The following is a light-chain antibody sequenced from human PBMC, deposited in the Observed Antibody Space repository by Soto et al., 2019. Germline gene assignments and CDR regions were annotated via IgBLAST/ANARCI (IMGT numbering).Light chain of an antibody. CDR2: DAS. CDR3: QQYNRT. Sequence: DVQMTQSPSTPSASVGDRVTITCRASQSISSWLAWYQQKPGKAPKLLIYDASSLESGVPSRFSGSGSGTEFTLTISSLQPDDFATYYCQQYNRTFGQGTKVDIK. V-gene: IGKV1-5*01. CDR1: QSISSW. J-gene: IGKJ1*01.